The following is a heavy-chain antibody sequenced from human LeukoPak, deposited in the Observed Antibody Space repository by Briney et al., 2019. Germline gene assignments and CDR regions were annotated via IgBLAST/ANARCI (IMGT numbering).Heavy chain of an antibody. Sequence: SETLSLTCTVSGGSISSSSYYWGWIRQPPGKGLEWIGSIYYSGSTYYNPSLKSRVTISVDTSKNQFSLKLSSVTAADTAVYYCARLLGSYGGNAFDIWGQGTMVTVSS. CDR1: GGSISSSSYY. CDR2: IYYSGST. CDR3: ARLLGSYGGNAFDI. V-gene: IGHV4-39*07. J-gene: IGHJ3*02. D-gene: IGHD4-23*01.